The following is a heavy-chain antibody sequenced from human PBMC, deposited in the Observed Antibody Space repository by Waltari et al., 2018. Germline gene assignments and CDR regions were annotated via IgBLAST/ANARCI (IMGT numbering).Heavy chain of an antibody. V-gene: IGHV4-39*07. J-gene: IGHJ4*02. D-gene: IGHD6-13*01. CDR1: GGSISSSSYY. CDR2: IYYSGST. Sequence: QLQLQESGPGLVKPSETLSLTCTVSGGSISSSSYYWGWIRQPPGKGLEWIGSIYYSGSTYYNPSLKIRVTISVDTSKNQFSLKLSSVTAADTAVYYCARDKLGIAAAGGDYWGQGTLVTVSS. CDR3: ARDKLGIAAAGGDY.